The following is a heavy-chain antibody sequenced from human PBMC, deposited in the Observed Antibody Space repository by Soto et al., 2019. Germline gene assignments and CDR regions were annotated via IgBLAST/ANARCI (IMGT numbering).Heavy chain of an antibody. J-gene: IGHJ4*02. D-gene: IGHD4-17*01. CDR1: GYTFTSYY. CDR2: INPSGGST. V-gene: IGHV1-46*01. Sequence: QVQLVQSGAEVKKPGASVKVSCKASGYTFTSYYMHWVRQAPGQGLEWMGIINPSGGSTSYAQQFQGRVTMTRDTSTSTVYMELSSLRSEDTAVYYCARDSGGDYATDYWGQGTLVTVSS. CDR3: ARDSGGDYATDY.